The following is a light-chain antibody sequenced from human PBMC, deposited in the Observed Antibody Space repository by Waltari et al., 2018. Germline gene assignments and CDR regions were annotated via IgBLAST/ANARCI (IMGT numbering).Light chain of an antibody. V-gene: IGKV3-15*01. CDR3: QQYNNWPLT. CDR2: GAS. Sequence: EIVMMQSPATLSVSPGERATLSCRASQSVSSNLAWYQQKPGQAPRLLIYGASTRATGIPARFSGSGSGTEFTLTISSLQSEDFAVYYCQQYNNWPLTFGGETKVEIK. J-gene: IGKJ4*01. CDR1: QSVSSN.